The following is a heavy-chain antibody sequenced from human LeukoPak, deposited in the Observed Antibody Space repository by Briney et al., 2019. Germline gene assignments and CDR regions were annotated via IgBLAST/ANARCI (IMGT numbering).Heavy chain of an antibody. V-gene: IGHV1-3*01. CDR2: INAGNGNT. CDR1: GYTFITYA. J-gene: IGHJ4*02. D-gene: IGHD6-19*01. Sequence: ASVKVSCKASGYTFITYAMHWVRQAPGQRLEWMGWINAGNGNTKYSQKFQGRVTITRDTSASTAYMELSSLRSEDTAVYYCASNTDTKQWLVKGGSSFDYWGQGTLVTVSS. CDR3: ASNTDTKQWLVKGGSSFDY.